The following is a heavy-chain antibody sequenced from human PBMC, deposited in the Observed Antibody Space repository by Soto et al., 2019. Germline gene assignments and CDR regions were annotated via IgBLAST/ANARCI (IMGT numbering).Heavy chain of an antibody. CDR3: ARDPTKKFRGKYYFYYYTMDV. CDR2: ISRSGVTI. Sequence: EVQLVESGGGLVQPGGSLRLSCAASEITFNTFEMNWVRQAPGKGLAWISYISRSGVTIYYADSVKGRFTISRDNAKSSLYLQMNSLRAEETAVYYCARDPTKKFRGKYYFYYYTMDVWGQGTTVTVSS. J-gene: IGHJ6*02. V-gene: IGHV3-48*03. CDR1: EITFNTFE.